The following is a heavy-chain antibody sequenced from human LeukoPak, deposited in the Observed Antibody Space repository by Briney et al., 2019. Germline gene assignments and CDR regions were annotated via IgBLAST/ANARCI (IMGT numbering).Heavy chain of an antibody. CDR2: IYTSGST. V-gene: IGHV4-61*02. Sequence: PSQTLSLTCTVSGGSISSGSYYWSWIRQPAGKGLEWIGRIYTSGSTNYNPSLKSRVTISVDTSKNQFSLKLSSVTAADTAVYYCAREDWLLGEIDYWGQGTLVTVSS. D-gene: IGHD3/OR15-3a*01. J-gene: IGHJ4*02. CDR3: AREDWLLGEIDY. CDR1: GGSISSGSYY.